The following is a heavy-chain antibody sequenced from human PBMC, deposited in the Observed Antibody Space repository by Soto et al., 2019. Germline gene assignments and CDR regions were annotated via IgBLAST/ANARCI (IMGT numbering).Heavy chain of an antibody. D-gene: IGHD2-2*01. J-gene: IGHJ4*02. CDR3: ARGIRYCGSTSCYAPYFDY. CDR1: GGSFSGYY. Sequence: QVQLQQWGAGLLKPSETLSLTCAVYGGSFSGYYWSWIRQPPGKGLEWSGEINHSVRTNYTPSLKSRVTISVDAYKNQFSLKLGSVTAADTAVYYCARGIRYCGSTSCYAPYFDYWGQGTLVTVSS. CDR2: INHSVRT. V-gene: IGHV4-34*01.